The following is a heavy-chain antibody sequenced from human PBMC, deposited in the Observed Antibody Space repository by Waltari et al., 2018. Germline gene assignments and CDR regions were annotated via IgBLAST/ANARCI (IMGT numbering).Heavy chain of an antibody. D-gene: IGHD6-13*01. J-gene: IGHJ4*02. CDR3: ARIAAAGIDY. CDR1: GGSISSRSYY. Sequence: QLPLQESGPGLVKPSETLSLTCTVSGGSISSRSYYWCWIRQPPGKGLGWIGSIYYSGSHNSNPSLKSRVTISLDTCKTQVSRKLGSVTAADTAVYYCARIAAAGIDYWGQGTLVTVSS. CDR2: IYYSGSH. V-gene: IGHV4-39*01.